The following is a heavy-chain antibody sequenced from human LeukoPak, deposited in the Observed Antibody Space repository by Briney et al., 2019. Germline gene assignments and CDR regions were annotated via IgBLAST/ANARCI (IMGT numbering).Heavy chain of an antibody. V-gene: IGHV3-23*01. J-gene: IGHJ3*02. CDR2: ISGSGGST. D-gene: IGHD3-10*01. CDR3: ATTTYYYGSGRQAFDI. Sequence: GGSLRLSCAASGFTFSSYAMSWVRQAPGKGLEWVSAISGSGGSTYYADSVKGRFTISRDNSKNTLYLQMDSLRAEDTAVYYCATTTYYYGSGRQAFDIWGQGTMVTVSS. CDR1: GFTFSSYA.